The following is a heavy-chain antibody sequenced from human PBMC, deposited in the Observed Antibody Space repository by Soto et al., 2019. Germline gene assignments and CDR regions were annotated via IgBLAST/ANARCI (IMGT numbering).Heavy chain of an antibody. Sequence: EVQLVESGGGLVQPGGSLRLSCAASGFTFSSYDMHWVRQATGKGLEWVSAIGTAGDTYYPGSVKGRFTISRENAKKSLYLQMNSLRAEDTAVYYCARIGIVGATRECYFDYWGQGTLVTVSS. CDR3: ARIGIVGATRECYFDY. D-gene: IGHD1-26*01. CDR1: GFTFSSYD. V-gene: IGHV3-13*01. J-gene: IGHJ4*02. CDR2: IGTAGDT.